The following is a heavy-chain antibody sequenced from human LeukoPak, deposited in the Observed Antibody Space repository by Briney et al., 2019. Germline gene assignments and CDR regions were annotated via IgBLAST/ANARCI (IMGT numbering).Heavy chain of an antibody. CDR1: GFTFSSYG. V-gene: IGHV3-23*01. CDR3: AKAGRIMITFGGVENAEYFQH. CDR2: ISGSGGST. J-gene: IGHJ1*01. D-gene: IGHD3-16*01. Sequence: QSGGSLRLSCAASGFTFSSYGMSWVRQAPGKGLEWVSAISGSGGSTYYADSVKGRFTISRDNSKNTLYLQMNSLRAEDTAVYYCAKAGRIMITFGGVENAEYFQHWGQGTLVTVSS.